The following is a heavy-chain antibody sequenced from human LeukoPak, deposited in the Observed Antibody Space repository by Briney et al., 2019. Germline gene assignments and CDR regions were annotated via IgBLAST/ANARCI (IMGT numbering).Heavy chain of an antibody. V-gene: IGHV4-4*07. D-gene: IGHD6-13*01. CDR3: ASRSSWYLYRAFDY. CDR2: IYSSGST. CDR1: GASIRTYY. Sequence: SETLSLTCSVSGASIRTYYWNWIRQPAGKGLEWIGRIYSSGSTNYNPSLKSRVTISVDTSKNQFSLKLSSVTAADTAVYFCASRSSWYLYRAFDYWGQGTLVTVSS. J-gene: IGHJ4*02.